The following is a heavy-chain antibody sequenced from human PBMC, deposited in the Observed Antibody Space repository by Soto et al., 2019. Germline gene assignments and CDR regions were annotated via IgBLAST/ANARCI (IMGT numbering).Heavy chain of an antibody. CDR3: ARDGIAGSKYYYGMDV. D-gene: IGHD6-13*01. V-gene: IGHV1-69*01. CDR1: GGTFSSYA. Sequence: QVQLVQSGAEVKKPGSSVRVSCKASGGTFSSYAISWVRQAPGQGLEWMGGIIPIFGTENYAQKLQDRVTNTEDESTITAYMDMSSPRSEDTAVYYCARDGIAGSKYYYGMDVWGQGTTVTV. CDR2: IIPIFGTE. J-gene: IGHJ6*02.